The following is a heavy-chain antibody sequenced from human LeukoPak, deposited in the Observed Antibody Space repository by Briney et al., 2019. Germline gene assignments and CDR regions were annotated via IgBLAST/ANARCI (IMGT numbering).Heavy chain of an antibody. V-gene: IGHV4-39*01. Sequence: SETLSLTCTVPGGXINISNYHWGWVRQSPGKGLEWIGSIYYSGNTYYNPSLKSRVTISVDTSKNQFSLKLSSVTAADTDIYYCARQRRFGEPWYFDYWGQGALVTVSS. D-gene: IGHD3-10*01. CDR3: ARQRRFGEPWYFDY. J-gene: IGHJ4*02. CDR2: IYYSGNT. CDR1: GGXINISNYH.